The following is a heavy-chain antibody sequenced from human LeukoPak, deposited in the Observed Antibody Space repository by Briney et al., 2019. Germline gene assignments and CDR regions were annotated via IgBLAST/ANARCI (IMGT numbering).Heavy chain of an antibody. D-gene: IGHD4-17*01. V-gene: IGHV4-59*12. J-gene: IGHJ4*02. CDR3: ARDVNGDYFDY. CDR2: IYYSDVA. CDR1: GGSISHYY. Sequence: SETLSLTCTVSGGSISHYYWTWIRQPPGKGLEWIGYIYYSDVANYNPSLKSRVSISVDTSKNQFSLKLSSVTAADTAVYYCARDVNGDYFDYWGQGTLVTVSS.